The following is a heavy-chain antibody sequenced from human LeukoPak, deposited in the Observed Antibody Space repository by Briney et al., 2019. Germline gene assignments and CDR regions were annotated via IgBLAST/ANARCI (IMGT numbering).Heavy chain of an antibody. V-gene: IGHV5-51*01. D-gene: IGHD6-13*01. Sequence: GESLKISCKGSGYSFTSYWIGWVRQMPGKGLEWMGIIYPGDSDTRYSPSFQGQVTISADKSISTAYLQWSSLKASDTAMYYCARHRAFIAAAGTVADYRGQGTLVTVSS. J-gene: IGHJ4*02. CDR1: GYSFTSYW. CDR3: ARHRAFIAAAGTVADY. CDR2: IYPGDSDT.